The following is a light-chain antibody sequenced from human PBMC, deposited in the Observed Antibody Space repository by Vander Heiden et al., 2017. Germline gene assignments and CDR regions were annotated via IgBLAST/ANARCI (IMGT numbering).Light chain of an antibody. Sequence: EIVLPPSPATLYLSPGERATLSCRASQSVSSYLAWYQQKPGQAPRLLIYDASNRATGIPARFSGSGSGTDFTLTISSLEPEDFAVYYCQQRRNCPLTFGGGTKVEIK. V-gene: IGKV3-11*01. CDR2: DAS. CDR1: QSVSSY. J-gene: IGKJ4*01. CDR3: QQRRNCPLT.